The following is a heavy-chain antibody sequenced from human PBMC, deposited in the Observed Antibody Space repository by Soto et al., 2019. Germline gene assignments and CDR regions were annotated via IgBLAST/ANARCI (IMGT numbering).Heavy chain of an antibody. Sequence: SETLSLTCTVSGASISGFYWSWIRKSAGKGLEWIGRIYATGTTDYNPSLKSRFMVSVDTSKKQFSLKLRSVTAADTAVYYCVRDGTKTLRDWFDPWGQGISVTVSS. V-gene: IGHV4-4*07. CDR3: VRDGTKTLRDWFDP. CDR1: GASISGFY. CDR2: IYATGTT. J-gene: IGHJ5*02. D-gene: IGHD1-1*01.